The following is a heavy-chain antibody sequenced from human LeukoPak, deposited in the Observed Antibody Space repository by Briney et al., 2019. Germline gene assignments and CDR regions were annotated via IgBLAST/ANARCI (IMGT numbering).Heavy chain of an antibody. CDR1: GFTFSSYS. CDR2: ISSSGSTI. Sequence: SGGSLRLSCAASGFTFSSYSMNWVRQAPGKGLEWVSYISSSGSTIYYADSVKGRFTISRDNAKNSLYLQMNSLRAEDTAVYYCARDEEMATNIDYWGQGTLVTVSS. J-gene: IGHJ4*02. CDR3: ARDEEMATNIDY. D-gene: IGHD5-24*01. V-gene: IGHV3-48*04.